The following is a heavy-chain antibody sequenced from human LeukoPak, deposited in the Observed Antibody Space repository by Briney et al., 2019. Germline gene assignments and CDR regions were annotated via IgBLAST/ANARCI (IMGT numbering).Heavy chain of an antibody. Sequence: GESLKISCKGSGYSFTSYWISWVRQMPGEGLEWMGRIDPSDSYTNYSPSFQGHVTISADKSISTAYLQWSSLKASDTAMYYCARHVAYGSGSYYNWFDPWGQGTLVTVSS. D-gene: IGHD3-10*01. CDR1: GYSFTSYW. J-gene: IGHJ5*02. CDR2: IDPSDSYT. V-gene: IGHV5-10-1*01. CDR3: ARHVAYGSGSYYNWFDP.